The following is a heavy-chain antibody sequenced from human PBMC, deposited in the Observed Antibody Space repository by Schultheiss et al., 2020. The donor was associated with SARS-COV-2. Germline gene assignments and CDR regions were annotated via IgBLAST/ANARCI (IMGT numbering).Heavy chain of an antibody. D-gene: IGHD3-10*01. CDR3: ARTSPWLWFGE. CDR1: GGSISSSSYY. V-gene: IGHV4-39*07. J-gene: IGHJ4*02. CDR2: IYTSGST. Sequence: SETLSLTCTVSGGSISSSSYYWGWIRQPPGKGLEWIGRIYTSGSTNYNPSLKSRVTMSVDTSKNQFSLKLSSVTAADTAVYYCARTSPWLWFGEWGQGTLVTVSS.